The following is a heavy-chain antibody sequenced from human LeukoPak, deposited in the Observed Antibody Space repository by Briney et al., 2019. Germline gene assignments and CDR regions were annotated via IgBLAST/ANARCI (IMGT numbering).Heavy chain of an antibody. CDR3: ARDGVPAANDY. J-gene: IGHJ4*02. CDR2: IKQDGSEK. Sequence: GSLSLSYAASGFPFSRHWMTWVRAAPGKGLGWVANIKQDGSEKYYVDSVKGGFTISRDNAKNSLYLQMNSLRAEDTAVYYCARDGVPAANDYWGQGTLVTVSS. CDR1: GFPFSRHW. D-gene: IGHD6-13*01. V-gene: IGHV3-7*01.